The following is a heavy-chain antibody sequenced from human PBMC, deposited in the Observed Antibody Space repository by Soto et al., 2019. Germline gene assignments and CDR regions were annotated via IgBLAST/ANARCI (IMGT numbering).Heavy chain of an antibody. V-gene: IGHV1-18*01. CDR3: ARDLYSSGFDAFDI. J-gene: IGHJ3*02. Sequence: ASVKVSCKASGYTFTSYGISWVRQAPGQGLEWMGWISAYNGNTNYAQKLQGRVTMTTDTSTSTAYMELRSLRSDDTAVYYCARDLYSSGFDAFDIWGQGTRVTVSS. D-gene: IGHD6-19*01. CDR1: GYTFTSYG. CDR2: ISAYNGNT.